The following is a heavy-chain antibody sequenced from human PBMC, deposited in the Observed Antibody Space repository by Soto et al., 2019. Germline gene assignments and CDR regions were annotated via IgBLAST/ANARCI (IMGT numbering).Heavy chain of an antibody. V-gene: IGHV2-5*02. CDR1: GFSLSTSGVG. J-gene: IGHJ4*02. CDR2: IYWDDDK. CDR3: AHRRNNYGDYVGTHFDY. Sequence: QITLKESGPTLVKYTQTLTQTCTFSGFSLSTSGVGVGWIRQPPGKALEWLALIYWDDDKRYSPSLKSRLTITKDTFKNQVVLTMTNMDPVDTATYYCAHRRNNYGDYVGTHFDYWGQGTLVTVSS. D-gene: IGHD4-17*01.